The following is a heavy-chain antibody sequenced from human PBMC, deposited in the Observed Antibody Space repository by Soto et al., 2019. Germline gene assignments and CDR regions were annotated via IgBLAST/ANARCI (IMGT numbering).Heavy chain of an antibody. CDR1: GFTLRNYA. CDR2: ISANDVGT. Sequence: GGSLRLSCEASGFTLRNYAMTWVRQAPGKGLEWVSLISANDVGTYYAESVKTRFTISTDQSRNTVYLQMGSLRADDTAIYYCAKAKNDYNWDNRPPFDYWGQGTLVTVSS. J-gene: IGHJ4*02. V-gene: IGHV3-23*01. CDR3: AKAKNDYNWDNRPPFDY. D-gene: IGHD1-20*01.